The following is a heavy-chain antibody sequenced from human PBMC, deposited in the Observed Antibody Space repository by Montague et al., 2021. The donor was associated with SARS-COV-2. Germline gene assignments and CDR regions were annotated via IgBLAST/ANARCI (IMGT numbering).Heavy chain of an antibody. V-gene: IGHV4-59*01. Sequence: SETLSLTYTVSGGSISSYYWSWIRQPPGKGLEWIGYIYYSGNTXXXPSXXXRVTISVDTSKNQFSLKLSSVTAADTAVYYCARVPFVGRPFMNYYYGMDVWGQGTTVTVSS. CDR1: GGSISSYY. J-gene: IGHJ6*02. D-gene: IGHD3-16*01. CDR2: IYYSGNT. CDR3: ARVPFVGRPFMNYYYGMDV.